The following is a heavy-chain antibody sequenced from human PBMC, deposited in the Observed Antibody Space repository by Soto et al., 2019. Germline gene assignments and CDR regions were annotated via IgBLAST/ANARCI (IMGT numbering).Heavy chain of an antibody. CDR2: IIPILGIA. D-gene: IGHD5-18*01. CDR1: GGTFSSYT. CDR3: ARDAYGGYSYGSNS. J-gene: IGHJ5*02. V-gene: IGHV1-69*08. Sequence: QVQLVQSGAEVKKPGSSVKVSCKASGGTFSSYTISWVRQAPGQGLEWMGRIIPILGIANYAQKFQGRVTGTADEWTSGGGVELSSLRSEDTAVYYCARDAYGGYSYGSNSWGQGTLVTVSS.